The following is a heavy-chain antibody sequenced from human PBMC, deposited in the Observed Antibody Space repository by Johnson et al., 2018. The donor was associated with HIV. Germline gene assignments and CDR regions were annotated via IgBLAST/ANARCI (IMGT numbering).Heavy chain of an antibody. CDR3: TTDYTYPRISGTTGSAFDI. CDR1: GFTFSSYA. J-gene: IGHJ3*02. CDR2: ISYDGSNK. V-gene: IGHV3-30*04. D-gene: IGHD1-7*01. Sequence: VSCAASGFTFSSYAMHWVRQAPGKGLEWVAVISYDGSNKYYADSVKGRFTISRDNSKNTLYLQMNSLKTEDTAVYYCTTDYTYPRISGTTGSAFDIWGQGTMVTVSS.